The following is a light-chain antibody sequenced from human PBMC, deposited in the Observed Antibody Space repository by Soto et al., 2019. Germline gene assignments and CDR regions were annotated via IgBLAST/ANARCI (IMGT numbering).Light chain of an antibody. Sequence: DVVMTQSPLFLPVTLGQPASISCRSSQSLIHSDGSTYLSWFQQRPGQSPRRLIYEVSDRDSGVAYRFTGSGSGTDFTLKISRGEAEDVGVYYCLQGTHSPWTFGQGTEVEIK. CDR2: EVS. V-gene: IGKV2-30*02. CDR1: QSLIHSDGSTY. J-gene: IGKJ1*01. CDR3: LQGTHSPWT.